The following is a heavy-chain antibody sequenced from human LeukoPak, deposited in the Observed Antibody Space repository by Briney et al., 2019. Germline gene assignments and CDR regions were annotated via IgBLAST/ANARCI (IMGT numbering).Heavy chain of an antibody. CDR2: IYYSGST. D-gene: IGHD4-17*01. Sequence: SETLSLTCTVSGGSISSYYWSWIRQPPGKGLEWIGYIYYSGSTNYNPSLKSRVTISVDTSKNQFSLKLSSVTAADTAVYYCAREQRRYNWFDLWGQGTLVTVSS. V-gene: IGHV4-59*01. J-gene: IGHJ5*02. CDR3: AREQRRYNWFDL. CDR1: GGSISSYY.